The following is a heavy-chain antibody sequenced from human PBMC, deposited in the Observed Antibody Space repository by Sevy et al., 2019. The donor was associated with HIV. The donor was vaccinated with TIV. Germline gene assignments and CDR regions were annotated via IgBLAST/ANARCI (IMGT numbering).Heavy chain of an antibody. V-gene: IGHV5-51*01. CDR2: IYPGDSDT. J-gene: IGHJ3*02. CDR1: GYSFTSYW. CDR3: ATREAAAGTGAFDI. Sequence: GESLKISCKGSGYSFTSYWIGWVRQMPGKGLEWMGIIYPGDSDTRYSPSFQGQVTISPDKSISTAYLEWRHLKASGTAVNDGATREAAAGTGAFDIWGQGTMVTVSS. D-gene: IGHD6-13*01.